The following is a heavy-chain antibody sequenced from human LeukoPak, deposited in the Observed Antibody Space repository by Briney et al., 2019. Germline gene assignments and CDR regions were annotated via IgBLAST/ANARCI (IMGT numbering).Heavy chain of an antibody. J-gene: IGHJ4*02. CDR2: ICSCSSSI. D-gene: IGHD3-22*01. V-gene: IGHV3-21*01. CDR1: RFTFSSYN. Sequence: GGSLRLSCAASRFTFSSYNMIWVRQSPGRGLEWVSYICSCSSSIYYGHSEKGRFNISRHNPKNSLYLQMNSLRAEDTAVYYCARASKYYYDSSGYPLDYWGQGTLVTVSS. CDR3: ARASKYYYDSSGYPLDY.